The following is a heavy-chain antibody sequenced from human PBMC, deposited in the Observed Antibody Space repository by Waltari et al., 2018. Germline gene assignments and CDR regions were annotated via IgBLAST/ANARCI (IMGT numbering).Heavy chain of an antibody. Sequence: QVQLVQSGAGVKKPGDSVQVSCKVSGYTVTELYMDWVRQAPGKGLEWMGGFDPEDGETIYAQKFQGRVTMTEDTSTDTAYMELSSLRSEDTAVYYCATLAVREKGGTDYWGQGTLVTVSS. CDR3: ATLAVREKGGTDY. J-gene: IGHJ4*02. D-gene: IGHD6-19*01. CDR1: GYTVTELY. CDR2: FDPEDGET. V-gene: IGHV1-24*01.